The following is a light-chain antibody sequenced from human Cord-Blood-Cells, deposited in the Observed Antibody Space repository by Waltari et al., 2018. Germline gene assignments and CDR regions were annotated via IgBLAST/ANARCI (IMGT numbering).Light chain of an antibody. V-gene: IGLV1-47*01. CDR2: RNN. J-gene: IGLJ3*02. CDR3: AAWDDGLSGPV. CDR1: SSNIGSNY. Sequence: QSVLTQPPSASGTPGQRVTISCSGSSSNIGSNYVYWDQQLPGTAPNLLIYRNNQRPSGVPDRFSGSKSGTSASLAISGLRSEDEADYYCAAWDDGLSGPVFGGGTKLTVL.